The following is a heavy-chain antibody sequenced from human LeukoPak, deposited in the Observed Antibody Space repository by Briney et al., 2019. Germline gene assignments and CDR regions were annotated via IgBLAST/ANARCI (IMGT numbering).Heavy chain of an antibody. V-gene: IGHV4-61*01. Sequence: SETLSLTCTVSGYFISSGYYWSWIRQPPGKGLEWIGYIYYSGSTNYNPSLKSRVTISVDTSKNQFSLKLSSVTAADTAVYYCASTPLNYYYYYMDVWGKGTTVTVSS. CDR2: IYYSGST. J-gene: IGHJ6*03. CDR3: ASTPLNYYYYYMDV. CDR1: GYFISSGYY.